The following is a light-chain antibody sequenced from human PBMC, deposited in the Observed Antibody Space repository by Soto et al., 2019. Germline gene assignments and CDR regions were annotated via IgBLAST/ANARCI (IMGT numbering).Light chain of an antibody. CDR3: QKWNSAPNT. J-gene: IGKJ2*01. Sequence: DVQMTQSPSSLSASVGDRVTITCRASRDISSSLAWNQQKPEKVPKLLIYAASTLHAGVQSRFSGSVSGTFFTLTSNSLQPEDVAIYYCQKWNSAPNTFGRGTRLEIK. CDR2: AAS. V-gene: IGKV1-27*01. CDR1: RDISSS.